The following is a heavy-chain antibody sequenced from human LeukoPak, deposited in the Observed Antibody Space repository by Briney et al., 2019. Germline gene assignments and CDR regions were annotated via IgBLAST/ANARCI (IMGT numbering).Heavy chain of an antibody. V-gene: IGHV3-74*01. J-gene: IGHJ4*02. CDR2: INSDGTTT. Sequence: GGSLRLSCAASGFTFSSYWMHWVRQAPGKGLVWVSRINSDGTTTTYADSVKGRFAISRDNAKNMLYLQMNSLRAEDAAVYYCARLLCSGGSCYSGGGDYWGQGTLVTVSS. CDR3: ARLLCSGGSCYSGGGDY. D-gene: IGHD2-15*01. CDR1: GFTFSSYW.